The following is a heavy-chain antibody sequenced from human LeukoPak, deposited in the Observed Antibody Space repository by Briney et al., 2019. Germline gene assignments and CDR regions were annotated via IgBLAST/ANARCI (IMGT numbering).Heavy chain of an antibody. Sequence: SETLSLTCTVSGGSISSYYWSCIRQPPGKGLEWSVYIYYSGSTNYNPSLNSRFTISVDTCKNQFSLKLIAVTAAYTHIYYSGSTNYNHYLKSRVTISVDTSKNQFSLKLSSVTAADTAVYYGARHSPYIYGETAPFDYWGQGTLVTVSS. V-gene: IGHV4-59*08. J-gene: IGHJ4*02. CDR3: GSTNYNHYLKSRVTISVDTSKNQFSLKLSSVTAADTAVYYGARHSPYIYGETAPFDY. D-gene: IGHD3-3*01. CDR2: IYYSGST. CDR1: GGSISSYY.